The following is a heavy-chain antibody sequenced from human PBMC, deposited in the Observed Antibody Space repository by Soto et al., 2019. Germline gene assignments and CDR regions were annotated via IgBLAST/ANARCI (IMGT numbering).Heavy chain of an antibody. V-gene: IGHV4-61*01. J-gene: IGHJ4*02. CDR2: IYSSGST. CDR3: ARDIRGYSRAFDY. D-gene: IGHD5-18*01. Sequence: QVQLQESGPGLVKPSETLSLTCTVSGDSVSSDNCYWTWIRQPPGKGLEWIGYIYSSGSTNYNPSLKSRVTISVDTSRNQFSLKLTSVTAAGTAVYYCARDIRGYSRAFDYWGQGTLVTVSS. CDR1: GDSVSSDNCY.